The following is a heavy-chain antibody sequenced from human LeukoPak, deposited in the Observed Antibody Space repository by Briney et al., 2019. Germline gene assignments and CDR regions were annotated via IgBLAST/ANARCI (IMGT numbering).Heavy chain of an antibody. CDR1: GFTFCDNA. D-gene: IGHD2-21*02. CDR2: IRSKAYGATT. Sequence: GGSLRLSCTASGFTFCDNAMSWVRQAPGKGLEWGGFIRSKAYGATTEYAASMTGMFTVSRDDSKSIAYLQMNSLKTEDTAVYFCARVPRGGDDWYFDLWGRGILVTVSS. V-gene: IGHV3-49*04. CDR3: ARVPRGGDDWYFDL. J-gene: IGHJ2*01.